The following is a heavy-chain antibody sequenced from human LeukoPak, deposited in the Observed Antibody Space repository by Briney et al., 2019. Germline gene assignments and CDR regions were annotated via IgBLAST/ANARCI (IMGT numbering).Heavy chain of an antibody. D-gene: IGHD1-26*01. Sequence: SETLSLTCTVSGGSISSSYYYWGWIRQPPGKGLEWIGSLYYGGSTYYNPSLESRVTMSVDTSKNHFSLKLTSVTAADTAVYYCARRSGGYYSWGQGTLVTVSS. CDR3: ARRSGGYYS. V-gene: IGHV4-39*02. CDR1: GGSISSSYYY. J-gene: IGHJ4*02. CDR2: LYYGGST.